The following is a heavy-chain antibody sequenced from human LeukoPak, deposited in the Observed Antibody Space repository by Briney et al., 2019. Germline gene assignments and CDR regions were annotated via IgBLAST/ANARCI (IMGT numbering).Heavy chain of an antibody. V-gene: IGHV1-2*02. J-gene: IGHJ4*02. CDR3: ARIGGSGYTYGTFDY. CDR2: FNCNSGGT. CDR1: GYTFTGYY. Sequence: ASVKVSCKASGYTFTGYYMHWVRQAPGQGREWMGWFNCNSGGTNYAQNFQGRVTMTRDTSISTAYMELTSLRSDDTAVYYCARIGGSGYTYGTFDYWGQGTLVTVSS. D-gene: IGHD5-18*01.